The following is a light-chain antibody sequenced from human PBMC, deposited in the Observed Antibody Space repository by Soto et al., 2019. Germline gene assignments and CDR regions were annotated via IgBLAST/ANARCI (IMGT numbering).Light chain of an antibody. CDR3: TSWTTSTTMI. CDR2: DVN. J-gene: IGLJ2*01. Sequence: QSVLTQPASVSGSPGQSIPLSCTGTSSDIGAYNFVSWYQQPPGKAPKLMLYDVNIRPSGVSNRFSGSKSGNTASLTISGLQAEEEDDYYCTSWTTSTTMIFGGGTKVTVL. V-gene: IGLV2-14*03. CDR1: SSDIGAYNF.